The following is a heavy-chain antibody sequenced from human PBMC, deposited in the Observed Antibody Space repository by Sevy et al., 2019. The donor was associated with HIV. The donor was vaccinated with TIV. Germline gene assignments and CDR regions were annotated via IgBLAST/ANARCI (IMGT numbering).Heavy chain of an antibody. V-gene: IGHV4-61*01. J-gene: IGHJ4*02. CDR2: IYYSGST. Sequence: SETLSLTCTVSGDSVSGGNYYWSWIWQPPGKGLEWIGYIYYSGSTNYNPSLKSRVTISIDTSKNQFSLRLTSVTAADTAVYYCARGLFDYWGQGTLVTVSS. CDR3: ARGLFDY. CDR1: GDSVSGGNYY.